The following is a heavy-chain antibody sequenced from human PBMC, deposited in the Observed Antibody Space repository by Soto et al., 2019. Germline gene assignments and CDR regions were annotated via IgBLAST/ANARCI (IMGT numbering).Heavy chain of an antibody. J-gene: IGHJ4*01. D-gene: IGHD2-15*01. V-gene: IGHV4-59*01. CDR1: GVSISRYY. CDR3: ARGRVAAAYFDS. Sequence: ETLSLTCTVSGVSISRYYWIWLLQPPGKGLEWIGYIYYSGSTNYNPSLKSRVTISVDTSKNQFSLKLSSVTAADTAVYYCARGRVAAAYFDSWGQGTLVTVSS. CDR2: IYYSGST.